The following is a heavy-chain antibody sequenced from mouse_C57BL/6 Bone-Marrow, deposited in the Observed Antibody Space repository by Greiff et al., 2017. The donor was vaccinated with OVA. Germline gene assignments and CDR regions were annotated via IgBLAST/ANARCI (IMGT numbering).Heavy chain of an antibody. CDR2: IYPGSGST. J-gene: IGHJ4*01. CDR1: GYTFTSYW. CDR3: ARCCYRRCYYALDD. D-gene: IGHD2-12*01. Sequence: QVQLQQPGAELVKPGASVKMSCKASGYTFTSYWITWVKQRPGQGLEWIGDIYPGSGSTNYNEKFKSKATLTVDTSSSTAYMQLSSLTSEDSAVYYCARCCYRRCYYALDDWGQGTSVTVSS. V-gene: IGHV1-55*01.